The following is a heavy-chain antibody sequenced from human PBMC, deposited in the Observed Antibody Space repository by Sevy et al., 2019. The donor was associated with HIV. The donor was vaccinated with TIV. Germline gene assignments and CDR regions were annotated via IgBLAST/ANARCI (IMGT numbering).Heavy chain of an antibody. Sequence: GGSLRLSCAASGFTFSDDYMCWIRQAPGKGLEWVSHISSSGSSIYYADSVKGRFTISMDNAKNSLYLQMNSLRAEDTAVYYCAKSGRSGGTCAYSWCQGTLVSVSS. J-gene: IGHJ5*02. CDR3: AKSGRSGGTCAYS. CDR2: ISSSGSSI. CDR1: GFTFSDDY. D-gene: IGHD2-15*01. V-gene: IGHV3-11*01.